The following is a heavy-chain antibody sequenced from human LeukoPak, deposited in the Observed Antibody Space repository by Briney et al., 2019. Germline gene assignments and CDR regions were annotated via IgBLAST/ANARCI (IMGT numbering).Heavy chain of an antibody. Sequence: SGPTLVNPTQTLTLTCTFSGFSLSTSGVGVGWIRQPPGKALEWLALIHWDDDKRYSPSLKSRLTITKDTSKNQVVLTMTNMDPVDTATYYCAHRYRGISYYDSSGYSHYWFDPWGQGTLVTVSS. J-gene: IGHJ5*02. CDR2: IHWDDDK. V-gene: IGHV2-5*02. D-gene: IGHD3-22*01. CDR3: AHRYRGISYYDSSGYSHYWFDP. CDR1: GFSLSTSGVG.